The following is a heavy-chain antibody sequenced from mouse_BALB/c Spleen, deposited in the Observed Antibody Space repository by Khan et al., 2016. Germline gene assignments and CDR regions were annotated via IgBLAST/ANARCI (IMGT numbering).Heavy chain of an antibody. CDR2: IYPGGGYT. J-gene: IGHJ3*01. CDR1: GYTFTNYW. D-gene: IGHD2-4*01. Sequence: QVQLQQSGAELVRPGTSVKMSCKAVGYTFTNYWIGWVKQRPGHGLEWIGDIYPGGGYTNYNEKFKGKATLTADTSSSTAYMQLSSLTSEDSAIYYCARGGYDYDGGAWFAYWGQGTLVTVSA. CDR3: ARGGYDYDGGAWFAY. V-gene: IGHV1-63*02.